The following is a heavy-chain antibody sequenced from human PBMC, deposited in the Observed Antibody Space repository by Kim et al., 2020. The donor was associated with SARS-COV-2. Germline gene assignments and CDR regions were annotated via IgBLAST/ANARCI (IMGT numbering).Heavy chain of an antibody. V-gene: IGHV3-30*01. D-gene: IGHD1-26*01. CDR3: ARAGGGRYYLAFDI. Sequence: YADSVKGRFTISGDNAKNTLYLQMNSLRAEDTAVYYCARAGGGRYYLAFDIWGQGTMVTVSS. J-gene: IGHJ3*02.